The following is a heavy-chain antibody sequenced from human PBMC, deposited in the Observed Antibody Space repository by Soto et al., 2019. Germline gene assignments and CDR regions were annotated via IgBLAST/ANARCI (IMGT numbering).Heavy chain of an antibody. CDR2: IYYSGST. CDR1: GGSISSGGYY. Sequence: SETLSLTCTVSGGSISSGGYYWSWIRQHPGKGLEWIGYIYYSGSTYYNPSLKSRVTISVDTSKNQFSLKLSSVTAADTAVYYCARAPYYDSSGYFAWFDPWGQGTLVTVSS. J-gene: IGHJ5*02. V-gene: IGHV4-31*03. CDR3: ARAPYYDSSGYFAWFDP. D-gene: IGHD3-22*01.